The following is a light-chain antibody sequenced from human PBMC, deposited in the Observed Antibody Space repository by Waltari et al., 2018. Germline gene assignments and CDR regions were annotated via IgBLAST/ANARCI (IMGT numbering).Light chain of an antibody. Sequence: QSALTQPPSVSGSPGQSVPISCTGTSSDVGSYNRVPWYQQPPGTAPNLMIYDVSNRPSGVPDRFSGSKSGNTASLTISGLQAEDEADYYCSLYTSSSTLVFGGGTKLTVL. CDR2: DVS. CDR1: SSDVGSYNR. J-gene: IGLJ2*01. V-gene: IGLV2-18*01. CDR3: SLYTSSSTLV.